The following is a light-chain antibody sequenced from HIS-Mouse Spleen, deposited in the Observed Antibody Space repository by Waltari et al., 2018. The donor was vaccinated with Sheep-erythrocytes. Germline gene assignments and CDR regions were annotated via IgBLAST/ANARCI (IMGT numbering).Light chain of an antibody. Sequence: QSALTQPRSVSGSPGQSVTISCTGTSSDVGGYNSVSWYHQHPGNAPKLMIYDVSKRPSGVPDRFSGSKSGNTASLTISGLQAEDEADYYCCSYAGSYNHVFATGTKVTVL. CDR1: SSDVGGYNS. CDR2: DVS. V-gene: IGLV2-11*01. CDR3: CSYAGSYNHV. J-gene: IGLJ1*01.